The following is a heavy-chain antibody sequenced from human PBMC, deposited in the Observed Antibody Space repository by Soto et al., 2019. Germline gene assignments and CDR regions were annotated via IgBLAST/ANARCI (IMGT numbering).Heavy chain of an antibody. Sequence: QVQLQESGPGLVKPSQTLSLTCTVSGGSISSGDYYWSWIRQHPGKGLEWIGYIYYSGSTYYNPSLESRVTLSVDTSKNQFSLKLSSVTAADTAVYYCARGYSNSYKGPFDYWGQGTLVTVSS. CDR3: ARGYSNSYKGPFDY. CDR1: GGSISSGDYY. J-gene: IGHJ4*02. V-gene: IGHV4-31*03. CDR2: IYYSGST. D-gene: IGHD6-6*01.